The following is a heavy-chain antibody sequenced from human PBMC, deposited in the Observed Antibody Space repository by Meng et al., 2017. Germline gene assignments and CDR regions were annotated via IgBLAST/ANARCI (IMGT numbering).Heavy chain of an antibody. CDR3: ARSHVLLWFGEDLDY. CDR1: GYTFTSYA. Sequence: VRLVTTRSVLMNPGASVKVSGQASGYTFTSYAMHWVRQAPGQRLEWMGWINAGNGNTKYSQKFQGRVTITRDTSASTAYMELSSLRSEDTAVYYCARSHVLLWFGEDLDYWGQGTLVTVSS. CDR2: INAGNGNT. D-gene: IGHD3-10*01. J-gene: IGHJ4*02. V-gene: IGHV1-3*01.